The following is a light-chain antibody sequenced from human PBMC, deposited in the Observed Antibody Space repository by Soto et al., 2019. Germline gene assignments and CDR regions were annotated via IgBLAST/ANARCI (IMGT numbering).Light chain of an antibody. CDR1: QSVSNSS. CDR3: QVYGNSPMYT. V-gene: IGKV3-20*01. J-gene: IGKJ2*01. CDR2: AAS. Sequence: EIVLTQSPGTLSLSPGERATFSCRASQSVSNSSLAWYHQKPGQAPRLLLFAASRRATGIPDTFSGSGSGTDFTLTISRLEPEDFAVYYCQVYGNSPMYTFGQGTRLE.